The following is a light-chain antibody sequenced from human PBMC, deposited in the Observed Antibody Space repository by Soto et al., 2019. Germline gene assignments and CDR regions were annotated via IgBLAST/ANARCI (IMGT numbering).Light chain of an antibody. CDR2: DAS. J-gene: IGKJ1*01. CDR1: QSISSW. CDR3: QQYNTLGT. V-gene: IGKV1-5*01. Sequence: DIQMTQSPSTLSASVGDRVTITCRASQSISSWLAWYQQKPGKAPKLLIYDASSLESGVPSRFSGSGSGTEFTLTISRLQPYDFATYYCQQYNTLGTFGQGTKVEIK.